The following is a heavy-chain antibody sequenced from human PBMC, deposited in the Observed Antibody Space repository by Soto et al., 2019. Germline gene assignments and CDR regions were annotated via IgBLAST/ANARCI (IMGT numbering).Heavy chain of an antibody. J-gene: IGHJ4*02. Sequence: EVQLVESGGGLVQPGGSLRLSCAASGFTFSSYWMHWVRQAPGKGLVWVSRINSDGSSTSYADSVKGRFTISRDNAKNMLYLQMNRLRAETTAVYYWVRTSLGVAGASREDYWGQGTLVTVSS. CDR1: GFTFSSYW. V-gene: IGHV3-74*01. D-gene: IGHD6-19*01. CDR3: VRTSLGVAGASREDY. CDR2: INSDGSST.